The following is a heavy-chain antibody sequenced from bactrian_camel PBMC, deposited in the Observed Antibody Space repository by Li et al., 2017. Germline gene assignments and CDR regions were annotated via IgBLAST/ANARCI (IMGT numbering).Heavy chain of an antibody. Sequence: VQLVESGGGLVQPGGSLRLSCAASGFTFSSYYMSWVRQAPGKGLEWVSSIEADGSNTYYADSVKDRFTISRDNAKNTLYLQMISLKSEDTALYYCVTDFALVTMLGEGSWGQGTQVTVS. J-gene: IGHJ4*01. CDR2: IEADGSNT. D-gene: IGHD4*01. V-gene: IGHV3-2*01. CDR3: VTDFALVTMLGEGS. CDR1: GFTFSSYY.